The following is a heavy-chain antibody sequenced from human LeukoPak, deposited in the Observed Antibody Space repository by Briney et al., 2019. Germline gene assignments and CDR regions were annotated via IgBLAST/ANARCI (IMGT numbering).Heavy chain of an antibody. CDR2: IIPIFGTA. CDR3: ARRGQYNCNPYAFDI. CDR1: GGTFSSYA. Sequence: SVKVSCKASGGTFSSYAISWVRQAPGQGLEWMGGIIPIFGTANHEQKFQGRVTITTDESTSTAYMELSSLRSEDTGVYYCARRGQYNCNPYAFDIWGQGTMVTVSS. V-gene: IGHV1-69*05. D-gene: IGHD1-20*01. J-gene: IGHJ3*02.